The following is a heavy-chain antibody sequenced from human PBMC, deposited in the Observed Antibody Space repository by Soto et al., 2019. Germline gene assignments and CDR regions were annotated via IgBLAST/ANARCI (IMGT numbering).Heavy chain of an antibody. Sequence: ASVEVSCKASGYTFTSYDINWVRQATGQGLEWMGWMNPNSGNTGYAQKFQGRVTMTRNTSISTAYMELSSLRSEDTAVYYCARGRSTVTLLRSPYYFDYWGQGTLVTVSS. CDR3: ARGRSTVTLLRSPYYFDY. CDR2: MNPNSGNT. V-gene: IGHV1-8*01. D-gene: IGHD4-17*01. CDR1: GYTFTSYD. J-gene: IGHJ4*02.